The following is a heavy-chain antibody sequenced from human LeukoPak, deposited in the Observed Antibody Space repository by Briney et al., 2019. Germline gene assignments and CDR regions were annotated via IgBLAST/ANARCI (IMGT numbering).Heavy chain of an antibody. CDR2: ISSGGTNV. D-gene: IGHD5/OR15-5a*01. CDR1: GFTFNDYY. CDR3: ATIIDTVYGLDY. Sequence: GGSLRLSCAASGFTFNDYYMSWVRQAPGKGLEWVSYISSGGTNVYYGDSVRGRFTLSRDDAKNSLYLQMNSLRAEDTAVYYCATIIDTVYGLDYWGQGTLATVSS. J-gene: IGHJ4*02. V-gene: IGHV3-11*01.